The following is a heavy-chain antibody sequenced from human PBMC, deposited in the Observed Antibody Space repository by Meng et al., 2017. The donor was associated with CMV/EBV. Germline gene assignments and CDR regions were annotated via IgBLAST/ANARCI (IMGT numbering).Heavy chain of an antibody. CDR2: IYPSGST. D-gene: IGHD3-22*01. CDR3: AREVVVITPYNWFDP. V-gene: IGHV4-61*02. J-gene: IGHJ5*02. Sequence: PDPGDFKPSPTCPFTATCLGASIGGGVYSCGWSRQPAGKGLEWIGLIYPSGSTIYNPSLKSRVTISVDTSKNQFSLKLSSVTAADTAVYYCAREVVVITPYNWFDPWGQGTLVTVSS. CDR1: GASIGGGVYS.